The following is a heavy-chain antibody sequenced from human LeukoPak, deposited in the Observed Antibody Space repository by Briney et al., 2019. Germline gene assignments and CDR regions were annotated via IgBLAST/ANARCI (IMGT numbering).Heavy chain of an antibody. CDR2: ISSSGSTI. J-gene: IGHJ4*02. CDR3: ARVGSSGRFGPYYFDY. D-gene: IGHD6-6*01. Sequence: PGGSLRLSCAASGFTFSSYEMNWVRQAPGKGLEWVSYISSSGSTIYYADSVKGRFTISRDNAKNSLYLQMNSLRAEDTAVYYCARVGSSGRFGPYYFDYWGQGTLVTVSS. V-gene: IGHV3-48*03. CDR1: GFTFSSYE.